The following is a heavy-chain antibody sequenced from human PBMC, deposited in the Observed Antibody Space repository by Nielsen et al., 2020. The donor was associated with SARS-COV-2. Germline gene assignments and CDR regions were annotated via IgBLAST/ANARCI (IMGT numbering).Heavy chain of an antibody. Sequence: ASVKVSCKASGYTFTTYDINWVRQATGQGLEWMGWMNPNSGNTLYAQKFQGRVTMTRDTSTSTVYMELSSLRSEDTAVYYCARGRVAAENLLPHYWGQGTLVTVSS. CDR2: MNPNSGNT. J-gene: IGHJ4*02. D-gene: IGHD6-13*01. CDR1: GYTFTTYD. CDR3: ARGRVAAENLLPHY. V-gene: IGHV1-8*01.